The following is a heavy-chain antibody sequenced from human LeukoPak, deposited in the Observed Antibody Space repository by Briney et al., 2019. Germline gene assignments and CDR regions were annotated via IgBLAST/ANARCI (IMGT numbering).Heavy chain of an antibody. CDR3: ARDFLLRGYSYGSFDY. V-gene: IGHV1-69*05. J-gene: IGHJ4*02. D-gene: IGHD5-18*01. Sequence: SVKVSCKASGGTFSSYAISWVRQAPGQGLEWMGGIIPIFGTANYAQKFQGRVTITTDESTSTAYMELSSLRSEDTAVYYCARDFLLRGYSYGSFDYWGQGTLVTVSS. CDR2: IIPIFGTA. CDR1: GGTFSSYA.